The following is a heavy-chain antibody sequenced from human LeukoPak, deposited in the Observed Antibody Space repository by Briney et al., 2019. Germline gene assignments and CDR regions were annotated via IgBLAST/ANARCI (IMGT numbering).Heavy chain of an antibody. CDR2: IYDSGSA. Sequence: SETLSLTCTVSGVSINSHYWSWIRQPPGKGLEWIGFIYDSGSANYRSSLESRVTMTLDTSKNQFSLKLSSVTAADTAVYYCAREGYCSSTSCYDLGWFDPWGQGTLVTVSS. CDR3: AREGYCSSTSCYDLGWFDP. CDR1: GVSINSHY. V-gene: IGHV4-59*11. D-gene: IGHD2-2*01. J-gene: IGHJ5*02.